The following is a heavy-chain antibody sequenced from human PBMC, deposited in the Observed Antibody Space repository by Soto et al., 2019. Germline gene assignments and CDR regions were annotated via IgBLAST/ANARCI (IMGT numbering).Heavy chain of an antibody. D-gene: IGHD4-17*01. CDR3: ARDLGYGGNSGAFDV. V-gene: IGHV1-2*02. J-gene: IGHJ3*01. CDR1: GYTFTNYY. Sequence: QVQLVQSGAEVKKPGASVKVSCEASGYTFTNYYIHWVRQARGKGLEWMGWINPNRGGTNFAQKFQGRVSMTRDTSITTAYMELNRLTSDDTAVYYCARDLGYGGNSGAFDVWGQGTMITVSS. CDR2: INPNRGGT.